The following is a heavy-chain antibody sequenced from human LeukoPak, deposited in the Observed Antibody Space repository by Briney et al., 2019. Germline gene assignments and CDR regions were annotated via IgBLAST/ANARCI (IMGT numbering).Heavy chain of an antibody. CDR1: GGSISSGDYY. J-gene: IGHJ2*01. Sequence: SETLSLTCTVSGGSISSGDYYWSWIRQPPGKGLEWIGYIYYSGSTYYNPSLKSRVTISVDTSKNQFSLKLSSVTAADTAVYYCARAPPTVQRYFDLWGRGTLVTVSS. V-gene: IGHV4-30-4*02. CDR2: IYYSGST. CDR3: ARAPPTVQRYFDL. D-gene: IGHD1-1*01.